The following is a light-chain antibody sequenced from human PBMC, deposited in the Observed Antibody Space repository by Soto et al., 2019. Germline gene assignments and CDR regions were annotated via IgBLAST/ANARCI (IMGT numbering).Light chain of an antibody. CDR1: QSVSSSS. V-gene: IGKV3-20*01. CDR2: SAS. Sequence: EIVLTQSPGTLSLSPGEPATLSCRSSQSVSSSSLAWYQQKPGQAPRLLIHSASSRAAGIPDRFSGSGSGTDFTLTISRLEPEDSAMYHCQHFGNSPWTFGQGTKVDIK. CDR3: QHFGNSPWT. J-gene: IGKJ1*01.